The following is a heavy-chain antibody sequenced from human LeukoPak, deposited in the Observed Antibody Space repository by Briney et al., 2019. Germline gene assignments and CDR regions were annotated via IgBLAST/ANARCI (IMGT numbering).Heavy chain of an antibody. Sequence: GGSLRLSCAASGFTFNNAWMSWVRQAPGKGLEWVGRIKSKTDGGTTDYAAPVKGRFTISRDDSKNTLYLQMNSLKTEDTAVYYCTTGDDILTGYYRVAFDYWGQGTLVTVSS. CDR2: IKSKTDGGTT. CDR1: GFTFNNAW. J-gene: IGHJ4*02. CDR3: TTGDDILTGYYRVAFDY. V-gene: IGHV3-15*01. D-gene: IGHD3-9*01.